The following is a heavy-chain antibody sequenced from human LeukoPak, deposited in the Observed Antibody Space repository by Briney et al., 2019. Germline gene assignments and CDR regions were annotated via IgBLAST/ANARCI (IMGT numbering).Heavy chain of an antibody. CDR3: AKEGLTMIVVVINDAFDI. CDR1: GFTFSSYW. CDR2: ISGSGGST. J-gene: IGHJ3*02. V-gene: IGHV3-23*01. Sequence: PGGSLRLSCAASGFTFSSYWMSWVRQAPGKGLEWVSAISGSGGSTYYADSVKGRFTISRDNSKNTLYLQMNSLRAEDTAVYYCAKEGLTMIVVVINDAFDIWGQGTMVTVSS. D-gene: IGHD3-22*01.